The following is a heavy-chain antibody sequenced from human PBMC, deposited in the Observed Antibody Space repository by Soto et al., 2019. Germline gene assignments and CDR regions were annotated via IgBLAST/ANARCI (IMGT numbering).Heavy chain of an antibody. D-gene: IGHD6-19*01. CDR1: GGTFSSYT. CDR2: IIPILGIA. V-gene: IGHV1-69*04. CDR3: ARDLNRSSGWPREWFDP. Sequence: ASVKVSCKASGGTFSSYTISWVRQAPGQGLEWMGRIIPILGIANYAQKFQGRVTITADKSTSTAYMELSSLRSEDTAVYYCARDLNRSSGWPREWFDPWGQGTLVTVPQ. J-gene: IGHJ5*02.